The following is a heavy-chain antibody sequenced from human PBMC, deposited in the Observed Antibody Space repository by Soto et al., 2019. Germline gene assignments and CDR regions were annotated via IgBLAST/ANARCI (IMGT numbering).Heavy chain of an antibody. J-gene: IGHJ6*02. CDR2: ISFSGAT. CDR1: GVSITSYF. V-gene: IGHV4-59*01. D-gene: IGHD3-3*01. Sequence: PSETLSLTCTVSGVSITSYFWSWIRQTPGKGLDWIGSISFSGATYSNPSLKGRAALSVDTSENHLSLTLNSVTSADTAVYYCATDPRGFWSGSPDYYGMDVWGQGTTVTVSS. CDR3: ATDPRGFWSGSPDYYGMDV.